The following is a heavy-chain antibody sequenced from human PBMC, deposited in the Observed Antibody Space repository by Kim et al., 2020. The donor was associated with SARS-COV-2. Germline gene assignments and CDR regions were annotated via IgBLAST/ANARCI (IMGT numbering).Heavy chain of an antibody. J-gene: IGHJ4*02. D-gene: IGHD6-19*01. CDR1: GFTFSSYG. CDR3: ANIAVAGPKGTGDY. V-gene: IGHV3-30*18. Sequence: GGSLRLSCAASGFTFSSYGMHWVRQAPGKGLEWVAVISYDGSNKYYADSVKGRFTISRDNSKNTLYLQMNSLRAEDTAVYYCANIAVAGPKGTGDYWGQGTLVTVSS. CDR2: ISYDGSNK.